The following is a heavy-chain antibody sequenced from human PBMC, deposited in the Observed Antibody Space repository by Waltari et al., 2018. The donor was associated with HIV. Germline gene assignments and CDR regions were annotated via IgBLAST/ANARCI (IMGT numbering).Heavy chain of an antibody. D-gene: IGHD3-10*02. CDR3: VKAMFGEYDS. CDR1: GFTLSSYW. V-gene: IGHV3-74*01. CDR2: MNLDGSRI. Sequence: EEQVAESGGGLVQPGGSLRLSCAASGFTLSSYWMHWVRQTPGKGLVWVSRMNLDGSRIDYEGSVRARFTISRDSAKNTLYLQMNSRRGEDTAMYYCVKAMFGEYDSWGQGTQVTVSS. J-gene: IGHJ5*01.